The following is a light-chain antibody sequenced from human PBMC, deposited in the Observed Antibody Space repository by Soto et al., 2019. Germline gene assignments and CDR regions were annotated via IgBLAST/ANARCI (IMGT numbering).Light chain of an antibody. CDR2: KAS. CDR1: QSISPW. CDR3: QQYNSYSEWT. Sequence: DIQMTRSPSTLSASVGDRVTITCRASQSISPWLAWYQQKPGKAPTLLIYKASSLESGVPSRFSGSGSGTEFTLTISSLQPDDFATYYCQQYNSYSEWTFGRGTKVEIK. V-gene: IGKV1-5*03. J-gene: IGKJ1*01.